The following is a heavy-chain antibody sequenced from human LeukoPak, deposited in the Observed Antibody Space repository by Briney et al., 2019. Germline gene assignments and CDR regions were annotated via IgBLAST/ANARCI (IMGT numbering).Heavy chain of an antibody. Sequence: GGSLRLSCAASGFTFSSYEMNWVRQAPGKGLELVSYIGLSDADMYYADSVRGRFTISRDNAKNSLYLQMNSLRAEDTAVYYCARMRDGYMGRYYFDYWGQGTLVTVSS. CDR3: ARMRDGYMGRYYFDY. CDR1: GFTFSSYE. J-gene: IGHJ4*02. D-gene: IGHD5-24*01. CDR2: IGLSDADM. V-gene: IGHV3-48*03.